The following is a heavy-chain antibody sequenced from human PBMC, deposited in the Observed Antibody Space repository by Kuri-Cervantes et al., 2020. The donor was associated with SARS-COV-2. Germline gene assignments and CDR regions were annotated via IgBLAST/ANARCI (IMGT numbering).Heavy chain of an antibody. CDR1: GGSISGYY. J-gene: IGHJ6*02. CDR3: ARLNDSWSGYPYGMDV. CDR2: IYYSGST. V-gene: IGHV4-59*12. Sequence: GTLRLTCAVSGGSISGYYWSWIRQPPGKGLEWIGYIYYSGSTDYNPSLKSRVTISVDTSKNQFSLKLSSVTAADTAVYYCARLNDSWSGYPYGMDVWGQGTTVTVSS. D-gene: IGHD3-3*01.